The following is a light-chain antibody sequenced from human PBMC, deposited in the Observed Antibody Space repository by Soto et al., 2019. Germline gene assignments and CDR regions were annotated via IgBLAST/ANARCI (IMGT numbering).Light chain of an antibody. Sequence: EIVLTQSPATLSLSPGERATLSCRASQSVSRYLAWYQQKPGQAPRLLIYDASNRATGIPARFSGSGSGTDFTLTISSLETEEFAVYYCQQRSDWPSTFGGGTKVQIK. CDR2: DAS. CDR1: QSVSRY. V-gene: IGKV3-11*01. J-gene: IGKJ4*01. CDR3: QQRSDWPST.